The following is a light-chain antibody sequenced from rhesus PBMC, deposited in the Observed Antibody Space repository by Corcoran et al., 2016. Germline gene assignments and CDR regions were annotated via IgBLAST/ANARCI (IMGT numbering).Light chain of an antibody. CDR2: KAA. CDR3: QQYNSSPLP. V-gene: IGKV1-22*01. CDR1: QSISSG. J-gene: IGKJ4*01. Sequence: DIQMTQSPSSLSASVGDTVTITSRASQSISSGLAWYQQTPGKAPLLLIYKAASLQRWVPSRFSGSGSGTDFTLTISNLPSEDFATYYCQQYNSSPLPFGGGTKVELK.